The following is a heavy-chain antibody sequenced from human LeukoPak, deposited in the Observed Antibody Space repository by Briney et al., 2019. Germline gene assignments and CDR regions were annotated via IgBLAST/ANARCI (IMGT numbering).Heavy chain of an antibody. CDR3: AKSERSGWYGDY. CDR2: LNPDSGDT. Sequence: ASVKVSCKASGNIFTGYYIHWVRQAPGQGLEWMGWLNPDSGDTNYAQKLQGRVTLTRDTSISTAYMELIRLKSDDTAVYYCAKSERSGWYGDYWGQGTLVTVSS. J-gene: IGHJ4*02. D-gene: IGHD6-19*01. V-gene: IGHV1-2*02. CDR1: GNIFTGYY.